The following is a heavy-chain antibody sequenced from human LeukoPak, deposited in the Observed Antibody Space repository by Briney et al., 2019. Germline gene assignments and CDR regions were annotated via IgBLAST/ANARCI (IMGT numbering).Heavy chain of an antibody. CDR1: GFTFSSYG. CDR3: AKDRGKIVVVSLFDY. J-gene: IGHJ4*02. Sequence: GRSLRLSCAASGFTFSSYGTHWVRQAPGKGLEWLAVIWYDGSNKYYADSVKGRFTISRDNSKNTLYLQMNSLRAEDTAVYYCAKDRGKIVVVSLFDYWGQGTLVTVSS. D-gene: IGHD2-21*01. CDR2: IWYDGSNK. V-gene: IGHV3-33*06.